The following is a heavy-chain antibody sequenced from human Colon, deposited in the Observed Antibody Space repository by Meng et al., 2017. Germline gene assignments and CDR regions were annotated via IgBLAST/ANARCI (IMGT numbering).Heavy chain of an antibody. V-gene: IGHV4-34*02. D-gene: IGHD3-22*01. J-gene: IGHJ4*02. Sequence: QVQKQQGGAVLLKPSETLSLTCAVSGGSFSGFYWSWIRQPPGKGLEWIGETSHSGSTNYSPSLKSRVTISLDKSKNQLSLKLNSVTAADTAVYYCASSDYYRSDYWGQGTLVTVSS. CDR3: ASSDYYRSDY. CDR1: GGSFSGFY. CDR2: TSHSGST.